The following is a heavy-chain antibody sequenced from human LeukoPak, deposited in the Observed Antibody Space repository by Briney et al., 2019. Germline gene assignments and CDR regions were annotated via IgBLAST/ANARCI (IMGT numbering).Heavy chain of an antibody. Sequence: GGSLRLSCAASGLTFSNYNMNWVRQAPGKGLEWVSYISSSGSTIYYADSVKGRFTISRDNAKNSLYLQMNSLRAEDTAVYYCARDDIPPSYDYGDYPFFDYWGQGTLVTVSS. J-gene: IGHJ4*02. D-gene: IGHD4-17*01. CDR3: ARDDIPPSYDYGDYPFFDY. CDR1: GLTFSNYN. V-gene: IGHV3-48*04. CDR2: ISSSGSTI.